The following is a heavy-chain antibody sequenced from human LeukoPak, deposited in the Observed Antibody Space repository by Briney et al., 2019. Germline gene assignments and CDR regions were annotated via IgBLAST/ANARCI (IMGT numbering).Heavy chain of an antibody. CDR2: ISYDGSNK. CDR1: GFTFSSYA. CDR3: ARDLGTAHFDY. Sequence: GGSLRLSCAASGFTFSSYAMHWVRQAPGKGLEWVAVISYDGSNKYYADSVKVRLTISRDNSKNTLYLQMNSLRAEDTAVYYCARDLGTAHFDYWGQGTLVTVSS. V-gene: IGHV3-30*04. J-gene: IGHJ4*02.